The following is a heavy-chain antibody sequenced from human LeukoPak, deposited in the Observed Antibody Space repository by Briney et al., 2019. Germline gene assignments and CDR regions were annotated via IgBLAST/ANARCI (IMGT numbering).Heavy chain of an antibody. D-gene: IGHD2-15*01. Sequence: GESLKISCQGSGYRFTSYWIGWVRQMPGKGLEWMGIIYPGDSDTRYSPSFQGQVTISADKSISTAYLQWSSLKASDTAMYYCASRSNPDAFDICGQGTMVTVSS. CDR2: IYPGDSDT. CDR3: ASRSNPDAFDI. V-gene: IGHV5-51*01. J-gene: IGHJ3*02. CDR1: GYRFTSYW.